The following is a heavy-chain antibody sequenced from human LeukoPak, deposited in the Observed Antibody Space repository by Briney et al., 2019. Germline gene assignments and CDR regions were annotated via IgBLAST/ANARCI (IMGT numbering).Heavy chain of an antibody. CDR1: GGSISSYY. Sequence: SETLSLTCTVSGGSISSYYWSWIRQPPGEGLEWIGYIYYSGSTNYNPSLKSRVTISVDTSKNQFSLKLSSVTAADTAVYYCARNYYDSSGPTDPWGQGTLVTVSS. V-gene: IGHV4-59*01. J-gene: IGHJ5*02. CDR2: IYYSGST. CDR3: ARNYYDSSGPTDP. D-gene: IGHD3-22*01.